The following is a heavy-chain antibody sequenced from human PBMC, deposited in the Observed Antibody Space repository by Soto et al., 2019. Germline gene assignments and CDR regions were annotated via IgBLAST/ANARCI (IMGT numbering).Heavy chain of an antibody. V-gene: IGHV1-24*01. D-gene: IGHD2-21*02. CDR2: FDPEDGET. J-gene: IGHJ4*02. CDR1: GYTLTELS. Sequence: ASVKVSCKVSGYTLTELSMHWVRQAPGKGLEWMGGFDPEDGETIYAQKFQGRVTMTEDTSTDTAYMELSSLRSEDTAVYYCATDPGGNSDFDYWGQGTLVTVSS. CDR3: ATDPGGNSDFDY.